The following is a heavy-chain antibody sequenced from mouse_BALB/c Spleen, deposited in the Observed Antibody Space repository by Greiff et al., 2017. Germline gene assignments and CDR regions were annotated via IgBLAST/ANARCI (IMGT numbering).Heavy chain of an antibody. D-gene: IGHD2-14*01. CDR2: INPSTGYT. V-gene: IGHV1-7*01. CDR1: GYTFTSYW. Sequence: VQLQQSGAELVKPGASVKMSCKASGYTFTSYWMHWVKQRPGQGLEWIGYINPSTGYTEYNQKFKDKATLTADKSSSTAYMQLSSLTSEDSAVYYCAREGPYRYDLDYWGQGTTVTVSS. CDR3: AREGPYRYDLDY. J-gene: IGHJ2*01.